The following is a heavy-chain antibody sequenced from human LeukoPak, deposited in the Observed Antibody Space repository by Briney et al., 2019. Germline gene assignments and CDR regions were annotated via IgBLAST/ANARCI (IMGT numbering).Heavy chain of an antibody. CDR1: GLTFSSYW. J-gene: IGHJ3*02. Sequence: GGSLRLSCAASGLTFSSYWMSWVRQAPGKGLEWVANIKQDGSEKYYVDSVKGRFTISRDNAKNSLYLQMNSLRAEDTAVYYCARVMFNRAITMIVVVDDAFDIWGQGTMVTVSS. V-gene: IGHV3-7*03. CDR2: IKQDGSEK. D-gene: IGHD3-22*01. CDR3: ARVMFNRAITMIVVVDDAFDI.